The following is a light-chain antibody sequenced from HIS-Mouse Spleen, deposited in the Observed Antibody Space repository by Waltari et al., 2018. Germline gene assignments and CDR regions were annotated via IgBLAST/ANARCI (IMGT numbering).Light chain of an antibody. J-gene: IGLJ2*01. CDR2: EGS. Sequence: QSALTQPASVSGSPGQSITISCTGTSSAVGSHNLVSWYQQHPGKAPKLLIYEGSKRPSGVSNRFSGSKSGNTASLTISGLQAEDEADYYCCSYAGSSTFRVFGGGTKLTVL. CDR3: CSYAGSSTFRV. V-gene: IGLV2-23*03. CDR1: SSAVGSHNL.